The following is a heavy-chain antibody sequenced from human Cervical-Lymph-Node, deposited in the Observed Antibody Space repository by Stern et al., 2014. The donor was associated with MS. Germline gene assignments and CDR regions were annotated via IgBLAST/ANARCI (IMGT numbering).Heavy chain of an antibody. J-gene: IGHJ4*02. CDR3: ARGIVEY. D-gene: IGHD2/OR15-2a*01. V-gene: IGHV4-61*02. CDR2: ISTSGST. CDR1: GDSVSSGHYY. Sequence: QVQLVESGPGLVKPSQTLSLTCTVSGDSVSSGHYYWNWIRQPAGKGLEWIGRISTSGSTNYTPSPKSRVPMSLSTSKTQFSLRLSSVTASDTAVYYCARGIVEYWGQGTLVTVSS.